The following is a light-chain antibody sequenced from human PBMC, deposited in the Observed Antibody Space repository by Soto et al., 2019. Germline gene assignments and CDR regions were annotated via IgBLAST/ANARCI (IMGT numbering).Light chain of an antibody. CDR1: SGHSSYA. CDR2: LNSDGSH. CDR3: QTWGTGIWV. Sequence: QSALTQSPSASASLGASVKLTCTLSSGHSSYAIAWHQQQPEKGPRYLMKLNSDGSHSKGDGIPDRFSGSSSGAERYLTIYSLQSEDEADYYCQTWGTGIWVFGGGTKVPVL. V-gene: IGLV4-69*01. J-gene: IGLJ3*02.